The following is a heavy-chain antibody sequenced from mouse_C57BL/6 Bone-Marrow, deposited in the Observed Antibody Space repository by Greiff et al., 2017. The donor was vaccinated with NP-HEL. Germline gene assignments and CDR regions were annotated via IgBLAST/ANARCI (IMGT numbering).Heavy chain of an antibody. J-gene: IGHJ4*01. Sequence: EVQLQQSGPVLVKPGASVKMSCKASGYTFTDYYMNWVKQCHGKSLEWIGVINPYNGGTSYNQKFKGKATLTVDKSSSTAYMELNSLTSEDSAVYYCARGDYGSSDCAMDYWGQGTSVTVAS. V-gene: IGHV1-19*01. D-gene: IGHD1-1*01. CDR1: GYTFTDYY. CDR2: INPYNGGT. CDR3: ARGDYGSSDCAMDY.